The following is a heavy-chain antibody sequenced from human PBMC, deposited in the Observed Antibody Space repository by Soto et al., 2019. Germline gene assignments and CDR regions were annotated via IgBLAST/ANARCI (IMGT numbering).Heavy chain of an antibody. D-gene: IGHD1-1*01. CDR1: GFTFSSYA. CDR3: AREELERHDAFDI. V-gene: IGHV3-64*01. CDR2: ISSNGGST. Sequence: EVQLVESGGRLVQPGGSLRLSCAASGFTFSSYAMHWVRQAPGKGLEYVSAISSNGGSTYYANSVKGRFTISRDNSKNTLYLQMGSLRAEDMAVYYCAREELERHDAFDIWGQGTMVTVSS. J-gene: IGHJ3*02.